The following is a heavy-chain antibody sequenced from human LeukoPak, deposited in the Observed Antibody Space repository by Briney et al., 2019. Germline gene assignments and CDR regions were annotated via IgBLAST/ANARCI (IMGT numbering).Heavy chain of an antibody. CDR3: ARATDAYYDFWSGYLDY. D-gene: IGHD3-3*01. CDR1: GGSFSGYY. J-gene: IGHJ4*02. V-gene: IGHV3-20*04. CDR2: INWNGGST. Sequence: PSETLSLTCAVYGGSFSGYYWSWVRQAPGKGLEWVSGINWNGGSTGYADSVKGRFTISRDNAKNSLYLQMNSLRAEDTALYYCARATDAYYDFWSGYLDYWGQGTLVTVSS.